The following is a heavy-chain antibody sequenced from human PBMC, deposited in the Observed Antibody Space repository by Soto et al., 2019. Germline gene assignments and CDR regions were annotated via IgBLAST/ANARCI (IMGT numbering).Heavy chain of an antibody. CDR2: ISYDGSNK. CDR1: GFTFSSYG. J-gene: IGHJ4*02. D-gene: IGHD6-19*01. Sequence: QVQLVESGGGVVQPGRSLRLSCAASGFTFSSYGMHWVRQAPGKGLEWVAVISYDGSNKYYADSVKGRFTISRDNSKNTLYLQMNSLRAEDTAVYYCAKALTVEGWYGSCYFDYWGQGTLVTVSS. CDR3: AKALTVEGWYGSCYFDY. V-gene: IGHV3-30*18.